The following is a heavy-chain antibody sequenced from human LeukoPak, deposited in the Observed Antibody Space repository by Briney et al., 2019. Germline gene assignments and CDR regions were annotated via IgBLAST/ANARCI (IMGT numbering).Heavy chain of an antibody. D-gene: IGHD2/OR15-2a*01. CDR3: VRGGTYCDSTCKGADY. V-gene: IGHV3-21*01. CDR2: IDSSTTRI. J-gene: IGHJ4*02. CDR1: GFTFRSFS. Sequence: GGSLRLSCATSGFTFRSFSMNWVRQAPGKGLEWVSAIDSSTTRIYYANSVRGRFTISRDNAKNSLDLQMNSLRAEDTAVYYCVRGGTYCDSTCKGADYWGQGTLVAVSS.